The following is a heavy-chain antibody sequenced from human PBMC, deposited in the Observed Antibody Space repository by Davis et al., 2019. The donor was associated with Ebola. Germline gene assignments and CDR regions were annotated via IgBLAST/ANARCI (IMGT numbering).Heavy chain of an antibody. J-gene: IGHJ5*02. V-gene: IGHV4-34*01. CDR2: INHSGST. D-gene: IGHD3-22*01. CDR1: GGSISSYY. CDR3: ARVYYYERFDP. Sequence: MPSETLSLTCTVSGGSISSYYWSWIRQPPGKGLEWIGEINHSGSTNYNPSLKSRVTISVDTSKNQFSLKLSSVTAADTAVYYCARVYYYERFDPWGQGTLVTVSS.